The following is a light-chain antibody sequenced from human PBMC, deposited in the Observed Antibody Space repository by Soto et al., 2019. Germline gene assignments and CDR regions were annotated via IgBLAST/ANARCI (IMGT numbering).Light chain of an antibody. Sequence: DIQMTQSPSSLSASVGHRVTITCRASQGISNFLAWYQQKPGKVPKLLIYAASTLHSGAPSRFSGSGSGTDFTLTSTSLQPEDVATYYCQEYNSAPWTFGQGTKVEIK. V-gene: IGKV1-27*01. CDR2: AAS. CDR3: QEYNSAPWT. J-gene: IGKJ1*01. CDR1: QGISNF.